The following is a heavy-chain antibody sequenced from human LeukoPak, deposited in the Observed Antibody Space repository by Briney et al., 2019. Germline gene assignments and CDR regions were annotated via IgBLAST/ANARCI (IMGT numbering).Heavy chain of an antibody. Sequence: GESLKISCKGSGYSFTSYWIGWVRQMPGKGLEWMGIIYPGDSDTRYSPSFQGQVTTSADKCISTAYLQWSSLKASDTAMYYCARRKFYYDSSGYYHSESNNWFDPWGQGTLVTVSS. J-gene: IGHJ5*02. V-gene: IGHV5-51*01. CDR1: GYSFTSYW. CDR2: IYPGDSDT. D-gene: IGHD3-22*01. CDR3: ARRKFYYDSSGYYHSESNNWFDP.